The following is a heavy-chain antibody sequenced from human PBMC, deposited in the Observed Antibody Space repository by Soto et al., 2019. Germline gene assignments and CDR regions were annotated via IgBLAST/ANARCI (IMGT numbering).Heavy chain of an antibody. V-gene: IGHV4-59*01. J-gene: IGHJ4*02. CDR3: SRWDDGQFDY. D-gene: IGHD1-26*01. Sequence: WETLSLTCTVSGGSISNYYWSRIRQPPGKGLEWIGYIYYSGSTNYNPSLKSRVTISVDTSKNQFSLKLSSVTAADTAVYYCSRWDDGQFDYCGQGTLVTVSS. CDR2: IYYSGST. CDR1: GGSISNYY.